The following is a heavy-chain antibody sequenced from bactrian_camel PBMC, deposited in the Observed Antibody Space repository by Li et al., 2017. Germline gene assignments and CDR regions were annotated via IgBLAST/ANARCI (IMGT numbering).Heavy chain of an antibody. CDR3: VTQAEYANYADFGY. Sequence: HVQLVESGGGSVQAGGSLTLSCTASRDTNSMGWFRQTPGTEREGIAGIYPHYRHAAARTIYAASVKGRFTISQDNAETTLWLQMNDLKLEDTAVYHCVTQAEYANYADFGYWGQGTQVTVS. J-gene: IGHJ6*01. D-gene: IGHD3*01. CDR2: IYPHYRHAAART. CDR1: RDTNS. V-gene: IGHV3S54*01.